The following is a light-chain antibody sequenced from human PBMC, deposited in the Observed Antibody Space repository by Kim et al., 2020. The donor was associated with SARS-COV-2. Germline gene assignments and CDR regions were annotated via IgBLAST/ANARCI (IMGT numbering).Light chain of an antibody. CDR3: NSRDSSGNHYV. CDR2: GKN. CDR1: SLRSYY. J-gene: IGLJ1*01. V-gene: IGLV3-19*01. Sequence: SSELTQDPAVSVALGQTVRITCQGDSLRSYYASWYQQKPGQAPVLVIYGKNNRSSGIPDRFSGSSSGNTASLTITGAQAEDEADYYCNSRDSSGNHYVFGTGTKVTVL.